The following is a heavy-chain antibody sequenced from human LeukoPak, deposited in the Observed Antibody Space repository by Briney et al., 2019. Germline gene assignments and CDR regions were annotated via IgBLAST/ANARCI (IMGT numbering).Heavy chain of an antibody. CDR2: INWNGGST. CDR3: ARGSGDSSGYADY. CDR1: GFTFSSYA. D-gene: IGHD3-22*01. J-gene: IGHJ4*02. Sequence: GGSLRLSCAASGFTFSSYAMSWVRQAPGKGLEWVSGINWNGGSTGYADSVKGRFTISRDNAKNSLYLQMNSLRAEDTALYYCARGSGDSSGYADYWGQGTLVTVSS. V-gene: IGHV3-20*04.